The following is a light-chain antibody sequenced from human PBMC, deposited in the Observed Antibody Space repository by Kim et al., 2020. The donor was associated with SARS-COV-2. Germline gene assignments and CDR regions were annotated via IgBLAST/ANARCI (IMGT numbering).Light chain of an antibody. CDR2: GKN. V-gene: IGLV3-19*01. CDR1: SLRSYY. J-gene: IGLJ2*01. Sequence: SSELTQDPAVSVALGQTVRITCQGDSLRSYYASWYQQKPGQAPVLVIYGKNNRPSGIPERYSGSSSGNTASLTITGAQAEDEAAYYFNSRDSSGNVVLGG. CDR3: NSRDSSGNVV.